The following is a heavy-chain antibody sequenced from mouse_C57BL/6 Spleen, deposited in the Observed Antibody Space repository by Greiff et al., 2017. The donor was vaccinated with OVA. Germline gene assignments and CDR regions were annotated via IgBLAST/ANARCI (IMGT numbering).Heavy chain of an antibody. CDR3: ARWITTVAAPYAGDY. Sequence: QVQLKESGAELARPGASVKLSCKASGYTFTSYGISWVKQRTGQGLEWIGEIYPRSGNTYYNEKFKGKATLTADKSSSTAYMELRSLTSEDSAVYFCARWITTVAAPYAGDYWGQGTSVTVSS. CDR1: GYTFTSYG. CDR2: IYPRSGNT. V-gene: IGHV1-81*01. J-gene: IGHJ4*01. D-gene: IGHD1-1*01.